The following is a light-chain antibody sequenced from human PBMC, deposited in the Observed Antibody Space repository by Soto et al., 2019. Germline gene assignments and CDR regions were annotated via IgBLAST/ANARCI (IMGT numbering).Light chain of an antibody. Sequence: QSVLTQPASVSGSLGQSITISCIGTSSNIGSYNIVSWYQHQPGKAPKIMIFEGSKRPSGVSNRFSGSRSGNTASLTISGLQAEDEADYYCCSFAGTGTQYVFGTVTKLTVL. CDR3: CSFAGTGTQYV. CDR1: SSNIGSYNI. V-gene: IGLV2-23*01. CDR2: EGS. J-gene: IGLJ1*01.